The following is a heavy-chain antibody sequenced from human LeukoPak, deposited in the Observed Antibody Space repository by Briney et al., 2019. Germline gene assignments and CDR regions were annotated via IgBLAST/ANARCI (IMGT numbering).Heavy chain of an antibody. CDR1: GGSIGSYY. V-gene: IGHV4-59*08. CDR3: AGHSSGPYYFDY. CDR2: IYYSGST. Sequence: PSETLSLTCTVSGGSIGSYYWSWIRQPPGKGLEWIGYIYYSGSTNYNPSLKSRVTISVDTSKTQFSLKLSSVTAADTAVYYCAGHSSGPYYFDYWGQGTLVTVSS. D-gene: IGHD6-25*01. J-gene: IGHJ4*02.